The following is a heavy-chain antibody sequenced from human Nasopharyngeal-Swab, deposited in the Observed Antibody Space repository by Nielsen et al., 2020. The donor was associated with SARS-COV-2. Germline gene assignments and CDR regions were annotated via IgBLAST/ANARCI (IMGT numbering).Heavy chain of an antibody. CDR1: GFTFSSYG. J-gene: IGHJ5*02. CDR3: AKPPMGDLRGWFDP. Sequence: GESLKISCAASGFTFSSYGMHWVRQVPGKWLEWVAVISYDGNNKYYVDSVKGRFTISRDNSKKKLYLQMNSLRGDDTAVYYCAKPPMGDLRGWFDPWGQGTLVTVSS. D-gene: IGHD3-16*01. CDR2: ISYDGNNK. V-gene: IGHV3-30*18.